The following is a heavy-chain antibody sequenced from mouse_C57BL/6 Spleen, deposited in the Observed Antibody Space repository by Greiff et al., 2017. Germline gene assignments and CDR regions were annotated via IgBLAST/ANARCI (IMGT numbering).Heavy chain of an antibody. D-gene: IGHD1-1*01. Sequence: QVHVKQPGAELVKPGASVKMSCKASGYTFTSYWITWVKQRPGQGLEWIGDIYPGSGSTNYNEKFKSKATLTVDTSSSTAYMQLSSLTSEDSAVYYCARSTTVVVDWYFDVWGTGTTVTVSS. CDR3: ARSTTVVVDWYFDV. CDR1: GYTFTSYW. V-gene: IGHV1-55*01. J-gene: IGHJ1*03. CDR2: IYPGSGST.